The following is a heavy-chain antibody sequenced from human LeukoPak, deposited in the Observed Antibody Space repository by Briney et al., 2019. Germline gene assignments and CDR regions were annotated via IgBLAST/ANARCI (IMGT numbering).Heavy chain of an antibody. V-gene: IGHV3-15*01. CDR1: GFTFTHAW. Sequence: PGGSLRLPCAASGFTFTHAWMNWVRQAPGKGLEWVGRIKTDNAGGTTDYAAPVKGRFTISRDDSDSTLYLQMHSLKTEDTAIYYCTAIYMGATFDFWGQGALVAVSS. J-gene: IGHJ4*02. D-gene: IGHD1-26*01. CDR2: IKTDNAGGTT. CDR3: TAIYMGATFDF.